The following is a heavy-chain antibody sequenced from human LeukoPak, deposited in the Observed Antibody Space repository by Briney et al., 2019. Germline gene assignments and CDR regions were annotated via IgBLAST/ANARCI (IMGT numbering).Heavy chain of an antibody. V-gene: IGHV4-34*01. J-gene: IGHJ4*02. Sequence: PSETLSLTCAVYGGSFSGYYWSWIRQPPGKGLEWIGEINHSGSTNYNPSLKSRVTISVDTSKNQFSLKLSSVTAADTAVYYCARSDAGYCSSTSCPHFDYWGQGTLVTVSS. CDR1: GGSFSGYY. D-gene: IGHD2-2*01. CDR2: INHSGST. CDR3: ARSDAGYCSSTSCPHFDY.